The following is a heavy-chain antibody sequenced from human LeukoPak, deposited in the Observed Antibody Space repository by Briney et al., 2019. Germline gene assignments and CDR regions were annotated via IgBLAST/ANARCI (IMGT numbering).Heavy chain of an antibody. CDR2: IPGSGST. J-gene: IGHJ6*02. CDR1: GFTFSSYA. D-gene: IGHD3-10*01. CDR3: AKGPYYGSGSSYYYYGLDV. Sequence: GGSLRLSCAASGFTFSSYAMSWVRQAPGKGLEWVSAIPGSGSTYYADSVKGRFTISRDNSKNTLYLQMNSLRAEDTAVYYCAKGPYYGSGSSYYYYGLDVWGQGTTVTVSS. V-gene: IGHV3-23*01.